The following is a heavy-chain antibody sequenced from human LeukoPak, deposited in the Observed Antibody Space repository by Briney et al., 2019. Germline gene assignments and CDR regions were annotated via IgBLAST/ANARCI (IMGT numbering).Heavy chain of an antibody. V-gene: IGHV3-53*01. J-gene: IGHJ4*02. CDR1: GFTVSSNY. CDR2: IYSGGST. CDR3: ARDSGVVAAITSYFDY. Sequence: GGSLRLSCAASGFTVSSNYMSWVRQAPGKGLEWVSVIYSGGSTYYADSVKGRFTISRDNSKNTLYLQMNSLRAEDTAVYYCARDSGVVAAITSYFDYWGQGTLVTVSS. D-gene: IGHD2-15*01.